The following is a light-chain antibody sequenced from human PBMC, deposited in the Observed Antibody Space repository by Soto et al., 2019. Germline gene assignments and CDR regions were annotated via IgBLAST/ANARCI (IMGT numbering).Light chain of an antibody. CDR1: SSDIGGNA. V-gene: IGLV1-44*01. CDR3: ATWDDSRSSYV. J-gene: IGLJ1*01. Sequence: QSVLTQPPSASGTPGQGVTISCSGGSSDIGGNAINWYQHLPGTAPKLLVYNTSQRPSGVPDRFSGSKSGASASLAISGLESEYEADYYCATWDDSRSSYVFGTGTNV. CDR2: NTS.